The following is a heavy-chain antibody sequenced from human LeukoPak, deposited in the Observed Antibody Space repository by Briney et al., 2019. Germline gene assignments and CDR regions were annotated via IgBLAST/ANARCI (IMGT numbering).Heavy chain of an antibody. CDR3: ARDIVAARPYYYYNYMDV. CDR2: IYHSGST. Sequence: SGTLSLTCAVSGGTISSSNWWSWVRQPPGKGLEWIGEIYHSGSTNYNPSLKSRVTISVDKSKNQFSLKLSSVTAADTAVYYCARDIVAARPYYYYNYMDVWGKGTTVTVSS. V-gene: IGHV4-4*02. CDR1: GGTISSSNW. J-gene: IGHJ6*03. D-gene: IGHD6-6*01.